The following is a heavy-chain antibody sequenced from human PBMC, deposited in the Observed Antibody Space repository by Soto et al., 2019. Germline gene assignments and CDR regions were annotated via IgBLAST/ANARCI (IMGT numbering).Heavy chain of an antibody. CDR2: IIPIFGTA. V-gene: IGHV1-69*13. CDR1: GGTFSSYA. CDR3: ARGIDYYDSSGYNYYYYGMDV. D-gene: IGHD3-22*01. J-gene: IGHJ6*02. Sequence: SVKVSCKASGGTFSSYAISWVRQAPGQGLEWMGGIIPIFGTANYAQKFQGRVTITADESTSTAYMELSSLRSEDTAVYYCARGIDYYDSSGYNYYYYGMDVWGQGTTVTVSS.